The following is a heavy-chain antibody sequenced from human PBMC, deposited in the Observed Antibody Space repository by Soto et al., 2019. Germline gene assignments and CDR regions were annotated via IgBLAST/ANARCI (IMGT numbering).Heavy chain of an antibody. D-gene: IGHD2-21*02. V-gene: IGHV4-39*01. CDR1: GGKSGNRVCY. CDR3: SIHRGSDGIRYCSTVTASLLNRTSDL. Sequence: PSLTNRVTSTVAGGKSGNRVCYRVWIRKPPGKGLEWIGSIYYSGSTYYNPSLKSRVTISVDTSKNQFSLKLSSVTAADTAVYYCSIHRGSDGIRYCSTVTASLLNRTSDL. CDR2: IYYSGST. J-gene: IGHJ2*01.